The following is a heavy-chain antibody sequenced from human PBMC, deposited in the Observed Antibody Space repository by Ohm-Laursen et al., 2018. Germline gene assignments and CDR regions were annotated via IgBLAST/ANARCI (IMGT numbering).Heavy chain of an antibody. CDR2: VANGVST. D-gene: IGHD3-10*01. J-gene: IGHJ4*02. Sequence: TLSLTCAVNGESSSGYFWNWIRQPPGKGLEWIGYVANGVSTNYIPSLKSRVTISGDTSKNEFSLKLNSVTAADTAIYYCAGPYRGSTGSLDYWGQGILVTVSS. V-gene: IGHV4-59*08. CDR1: GESSSGYF. CDR3: AGPYRGSTGSLDY.